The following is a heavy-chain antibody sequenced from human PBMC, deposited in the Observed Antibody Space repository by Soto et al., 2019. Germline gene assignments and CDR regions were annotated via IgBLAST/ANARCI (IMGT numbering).Heavy chain of an antibody. V-gene: IGHV3-23*01. D-gene: IGHD2-15*01. CDR2: ISGSGGST. J-gene: IGHJ3*02. CDR1: GFTFSSYA. CDR3: AKWSTYCSGGSCYSNDAFDI. Sequence: LRLSCAASGFTFSSYAMSWVRQAPGKGLEWVSAISGSGGSTYYADSVKGRFTISRDNSKNTLYLQMNSLRAEDTAVYYCAKWSTYCSGGSCYSNDAFDIWGQGTMLTVSS.